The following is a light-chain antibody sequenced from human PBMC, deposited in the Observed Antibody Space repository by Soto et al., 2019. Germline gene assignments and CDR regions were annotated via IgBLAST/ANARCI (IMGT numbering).Light chain of an antibody. CDR2: GAS. V-gene: IGKV3-20*01. CDR3: HQYGGSPPYT. CDR1: QSVNSTY. J-gene: IGKJ2*01. Sequence: EIVLTQSPGTLSLSPGERATLSCRVSQSVNSTYLTWYQHKPGQAPRLLIYGASRGATDIPERFSGSGSGTDFTLTISRLEPEDFALYYCHQYGGSPPYTFGQGTKLEIK.